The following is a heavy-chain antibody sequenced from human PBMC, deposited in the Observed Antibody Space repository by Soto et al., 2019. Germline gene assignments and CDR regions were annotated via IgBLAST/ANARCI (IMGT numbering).Heavy chain of an antibody. V-gene: IGHV1-18*01. CDR2: ISAYNGNT. CDR3: ARGGNYDFWSGYTYYYYGMDV. D-gene: IGHD3-3*01. Sequence: QVQLVQSGAEVKKPGASVKVSCKASGYTFTSYSISWVRQAPGQGLEWMGWISAYNGNTNYAQKLQGRVTMTTDTSTSTAYMELRSLRSDDTAVYYCARGGNYDFWSGYTYYYYGMDVWGQGTTVTVSS. J-gene: IGHJ6*02. CDR1: GYTFTSYS.